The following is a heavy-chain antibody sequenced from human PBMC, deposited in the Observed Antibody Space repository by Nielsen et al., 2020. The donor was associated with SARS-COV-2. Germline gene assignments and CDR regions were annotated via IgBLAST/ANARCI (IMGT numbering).Heavy chain of an antibody. Sequence: SETLSLTCTVSGGSISSSSYYWGWIRQPPEKGLEWIGNIFYGGTTYYNPSLKSRVTISVDASKNQFSLRLSSVTAADTAVYYCARLTSGWYRKGLVDDYWGQGTLVTVSS. CDR3: ARLTSGWYRKGLVDDY. V-gene: IGHV4-39*01. D-gene: IGHD6-19*01. CDR2: IFYGGTT. J-gene: IGHJ4*02. CDR1: GGSISSSSYY.